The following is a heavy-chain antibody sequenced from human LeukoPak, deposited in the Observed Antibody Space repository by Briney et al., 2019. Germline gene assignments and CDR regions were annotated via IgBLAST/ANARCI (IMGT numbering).Heavy chain of an antibody. V-gene: IGHV1-18*01. CDR2: ISAYNGNT. CDR3: ARYYITMVRGVPSNYYGMDV. Sequence: ASVKVSCKASGYTFTSYGISWVRQAPGQGLEWMGWISAYNGNTNYAQKLQGRVTMTTDTSTGTAYMELRSLRSDDTAVYYCARYYITMVRGVPSNYYGMDVWGQGTTVTVSS. J-gene: IGHJ6*02. D-gene: IGHD3-10*01. CDR1: GYTFTSYG.